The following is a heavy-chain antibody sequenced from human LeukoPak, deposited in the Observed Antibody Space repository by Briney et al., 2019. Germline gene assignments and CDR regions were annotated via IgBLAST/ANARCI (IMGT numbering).Heavy chain of an antibody. CDR2: ISGDGGST. V-gene: IGHV3-43*02. CDR3: AKDLYYYDSSGYYSPDY. J-gene: IGHJ4*02. D-gene: IGHD3-22*01. CDR1: GFNFDDYA. Sequence: GGSLRLSCAASGFNFDDYAMHWVRPAPGKGLEWVSLISGDGGSTYYADSVQGRFTISRDNSKNSLYLQMNSLRTEDVALYYCAKDLYYYDSSGYYSPDYWGQGTLVTVSS.